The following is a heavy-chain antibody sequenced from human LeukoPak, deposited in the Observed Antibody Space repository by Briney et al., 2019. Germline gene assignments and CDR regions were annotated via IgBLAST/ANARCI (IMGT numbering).Heavy chain of an antibody. J-gene: IGHJ4*02. CDR3: ARGQTLTF. CDR2: INWNGDTI. Sequence: GGSLRLSCAASGFTFDDYGMTWVRQAPGKGLEWVSGINWNGDTIGYADSVKGRFTISRDNAKNALYLQMNSLRAEDTGVYFCARGQTLTFWGQGTLVTVSS. V-gene: IGHV3-20*04. CDR1: GFTFDDYG.